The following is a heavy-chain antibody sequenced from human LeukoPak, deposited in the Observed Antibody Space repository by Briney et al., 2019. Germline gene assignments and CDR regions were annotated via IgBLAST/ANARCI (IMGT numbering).Heavy chain of an antibody. CDR3: ASRGRAAAGPFDY. CDR1: GGTFSSYA. D-gene: IGHD6-13*01. Sequence: SVKVSCKASGGTFSSYAISWVRQAPGQGLEWMGGIIPIFGTANYAQKFQGRVTITTDESTSTAYMELSSLRSEDTAVYYCASRGRAAAGPFDYWGQGTLVTVSS. CDR2: IIPIFGTA. J-gene: IGHJ4*02. V-gene: IGHV1-69*05.